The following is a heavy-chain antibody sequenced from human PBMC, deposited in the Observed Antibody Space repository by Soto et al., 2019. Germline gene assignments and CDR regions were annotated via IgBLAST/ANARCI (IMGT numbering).Heavy chain of an antibody. CDR1: GFNFGSYA. V-gene: IGHV3-23*01. CDR2: ISNIGDNT. Sequence: EVQLLESGGGLVQPGGSLRLSCAASGFNFGSYAMSWIRQPPGKGLEWVSGISNIGDNTFYADSVEGRFSISRDNSKNTRYVHMDSLRAEDTAVYYFATRQARSIWGQGTMVSVSS. J-gene: IGHJ4*02. CDR3: ATRQARSI.